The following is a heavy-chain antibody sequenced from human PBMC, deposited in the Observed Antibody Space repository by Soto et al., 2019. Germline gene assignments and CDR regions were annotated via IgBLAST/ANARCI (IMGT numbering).Heavy chain of an antibody. Sequence: SETLSLTCTVSGGSISSYYWSWIRQPPGKGLEWIGYIYYSGSTNYNPSLKSRVTISVDTSKNQFSLKLSSVTAADTAVYYCASTKYDYIWGGGFDYWGQGTLVTVSS. J-gene: IGHJ4*02. CDR1: GGSISSYY. V-gene: IGHV4-59*01. D-gene: IGHD3-16*01. CDR3: ASTKYDYIWGGGFDY. CDR2: IYYSGST.